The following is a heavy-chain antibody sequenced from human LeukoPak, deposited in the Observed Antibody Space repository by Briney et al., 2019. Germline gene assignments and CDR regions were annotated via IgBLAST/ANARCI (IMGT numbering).Heavy chain of an antibody. Sequence: GASVKVSCKASGYTFTSYYMHWVRQAPGQGLEWMGIINPSGGSTSYAQKFQGRVTMTRDTSISTAYMELSRLRSDDTAVYYCARDPRDTMGYFDIWGQGTMVTVSS. V-gene: IGHV1-46*01. J-gene: IGHJ3*02. CDR3: ARDPRDTMGYFDI. CDR1: GYTFTSYY. CDR2: INPSGGST. D-gene: IGHD3-10*01.